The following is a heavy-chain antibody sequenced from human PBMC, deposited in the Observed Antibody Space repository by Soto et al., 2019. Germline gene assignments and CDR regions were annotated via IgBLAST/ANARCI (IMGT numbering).Heavy chain of an antibody. J-gene: IGHJ6*03. CDR3: ARLQRNPTRNYYYYYYMDV. D-gene: IGHD1-1*01. CDR2: IYYSGST. Sequence: SETLSLTCTVSGGSISSSSYCWSWIRQPPGEGLEWIGYIYYSGSTNYNPSLKSRVTISVDTSKNQFSLKLSSVTAADTAVYYCARLQRNPTRNYYYYYYMDVWGKGTTVTVSS. V-gene: IGHV4-61*05. CDR1: GGSISSSSYC.